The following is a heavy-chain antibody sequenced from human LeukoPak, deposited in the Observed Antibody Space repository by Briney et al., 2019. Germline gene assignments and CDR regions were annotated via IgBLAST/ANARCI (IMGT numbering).Heavy chain of an antibody. CDR3: ARDHQVGPTDY. Sequence: VASVKVSCKASGYTFTSYGISWVRQAPGQGLEWMGWISAYNGNTNYGQKLQGRVTMTTDTSTSTAYMELRSLKSDDTAGYYCARDHQVGPTDYWGQGTLVTVSS. D-gene: IGHD1-26*01. CDR1: GYTFTSYG. V-gene: IGHV1-18*01. J-gene: IGHJ4*02. CDR2: ISAYNGNT.